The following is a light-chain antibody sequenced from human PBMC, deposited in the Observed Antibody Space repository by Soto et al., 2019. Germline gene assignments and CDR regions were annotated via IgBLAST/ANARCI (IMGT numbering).Light chain of an antibody. CDR3: QQYNNWPRT. CDR2: GAS. V-gene: IGKV3-20*01. J-gene: IGKJ1*01. Sequence: EIVLTQSPGTLSLSPGERATLSCRASQSVSSSYLAWYQQKPGQAPRLLIHGASSRATGIPDRFSGSGSGTEFTLTISSLQSEDFAVYYCQQYNNWPRTFGQGTKVDIK. CDR1: QSVSSSY.